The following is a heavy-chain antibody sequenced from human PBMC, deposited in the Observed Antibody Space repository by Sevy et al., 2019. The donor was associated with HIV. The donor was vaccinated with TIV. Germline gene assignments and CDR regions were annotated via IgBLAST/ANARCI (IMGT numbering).Heavy chain of an antibody. J-gene: IGHJ4*02. CDR1: GFTFSSYA. Sequence: GGSLRLSCAASGFTFSSYAMSWVRQAPGKGLEWVSAISGSGGSTYYADSVKGRFTNSRDNSKNTLYLQMNSLRAEDTAVYYCAKGLRNGGIAARPDLDYWGQGTLVTVSS. D-gene: IGHD6-6*01. V-gene: IGHV3-23*01. CDR3: AKGLRNGGIAARPDLDY. CDR2: ISGSGGST.